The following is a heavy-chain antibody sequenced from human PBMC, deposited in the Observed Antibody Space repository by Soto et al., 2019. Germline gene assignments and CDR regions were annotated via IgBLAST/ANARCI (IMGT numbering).Heavy chain of an antibody. V-gene: IGHV3-48*02. CDR2: ISGSSDTI. CDR3: ARDHGGSTWFVGIYYYFGVDV. D-gene: IGHD6-13*01. J-gene: IGHJ6*02. CDR1: GYSLGGYN. Sequence: GGSMRLSCGAAGYSLGGYNVNWDRQAPGKGLEWVSYISGSSDTIYYADSVKGRFTISRDNAKNSLYLQMDSLRDEDTAVYYCARDHGGSTWFVGIYYYFGVDVWGQGTTVTVSS.